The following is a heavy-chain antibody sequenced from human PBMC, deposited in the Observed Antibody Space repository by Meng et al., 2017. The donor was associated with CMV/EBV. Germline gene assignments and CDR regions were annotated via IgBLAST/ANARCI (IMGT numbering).Heavy chain of an antibody. Sequence: ASVKVSCKASGYTFTSYGISWVRQATGQGLEWMGWISAYNGNTNYAQKLQGRVTMTTDTSTSTAYMELRSLRSDDTAVYYCARDTTGTVYYYYGMDVWGQGTTVTVSS. CDR3: ARDTTGTVYYYYGMDV. V-gene: IGHV1-18*01. CDR1: GYTFTSYG. CDR2: ISAYNGNT. D-gene: IGHD1-1*01. J-gene: IGHJ6*02.